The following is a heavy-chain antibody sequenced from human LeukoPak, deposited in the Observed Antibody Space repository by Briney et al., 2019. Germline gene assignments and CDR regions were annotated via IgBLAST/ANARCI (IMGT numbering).Heavy chain of an antibody. Sequence: PGGSLRLSCTVTGFTITNYWMTWVRQAPGKGLECVAYIKGDGSEKNYVDSVKGRFSISRDNAKNSLHLQMNSLRAEDTAIYYCVRQAGVSWGQGTLVTVSS. V-gene: IGHV3-7*01. J-gene: IGHJ5*02. CDR2: IKGDGSEK. CDR3: VRQAGVS. D-gene: IGHD6-19*01. CDR1: GFTITNYW.